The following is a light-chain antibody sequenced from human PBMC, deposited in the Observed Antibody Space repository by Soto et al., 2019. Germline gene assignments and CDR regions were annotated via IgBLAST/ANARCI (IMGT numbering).Light chain of an antibody. Sequence: DVVVTQSPVSLAVSLGERATINCKSSQSLLYSPDNKNYLAWYQQKQGQPPKLLIYWASTRASGVPARFSGSGSGTDFTLTITSLQADDVALYYCHQYYSLPLTFGGGTKVET. CDR2: WAS. CDR1: QSLLYSPDNKNY. J-gene: IGKJ4*01. V-gene: IGKV4-1*01. CDR3: HQYYSLPLT.